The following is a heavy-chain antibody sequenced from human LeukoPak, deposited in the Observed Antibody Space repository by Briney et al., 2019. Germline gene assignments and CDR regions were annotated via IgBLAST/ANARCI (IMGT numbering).Heavy chain of an antibody. Sequence: SETLSLTCSVSGGSISSSGFHWGWIRQPPGKGLEWIGSVTYSGNTYYKSSLWSRVTISVDTSKRQLSLRLTSVTAADTAVYYCARNDYGDRVFDFWGQGTLVTVSS. J-gene: IGHJ4*02. CDR3: ARNDYGDRVFDF. V-gene: IGHV4-39*01. D-gene: IGHD4-17*01. CDR2: VTYSGNT. CDR1: GGSISSSGFH.